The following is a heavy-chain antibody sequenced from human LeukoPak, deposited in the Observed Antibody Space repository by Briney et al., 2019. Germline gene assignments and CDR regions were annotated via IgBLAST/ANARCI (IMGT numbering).Heavy chain of an antibody. V-gene: IGHV4-39*07. Sequence: SETLSLTCNVSGGSITSTSYYWGWIRQPPGKGLEWLGNIYYTGTTYYNQSLKSRITISVDTSKNQFSLKLSSVTAADTAVYYCARTRTDDYGDYVSGNQQRLPTNWYFDLWGRGTLVTVSS. CDR1: GGSITSTSYY. D-gene: IGHD4-17*01. J-gene: IGHJ2*01. CDR2: IYYTGTT. CDR3: ARTRTDDYGDYVSGNQQRLPTNWYFDL.